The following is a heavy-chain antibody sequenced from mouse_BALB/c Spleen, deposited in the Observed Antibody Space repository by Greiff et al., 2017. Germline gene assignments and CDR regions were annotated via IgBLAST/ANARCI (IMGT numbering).Heavy chain of an antibody. V-gene: IGHV1-39*01. D-gene: IGHD2-4*01. CDR1: GYSFTGYN. J-gene: IGHJ3*01. CDR2: IDPYYGGT. CDR3: ALYDYDVGWFAY. Sequence: VQLKESGPELEKPGASVKISCKASGYSFTGYNMNWVKQSNGKSLEWIGNIDPYYGGTSYNQKFKGKATLTVDKSSSTAYMQLKSLTSEDSAVYYCALYDYDVGWFAYWGQGTLVTVSA.